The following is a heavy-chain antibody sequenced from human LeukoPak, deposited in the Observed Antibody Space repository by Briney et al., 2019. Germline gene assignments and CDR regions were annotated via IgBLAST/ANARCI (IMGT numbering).Heavy chain of an antibody. Sequence: LSETLSLTCTVSSASISTYYWSWIRQPPGKGLEWIGYIYHSGSTNYNPSLKSRVTLSVDTSKNQFSLTQSPVPAADTPVDYCEVQSPRLCVDYWGEGTLVTVSS. CDR3: EVQSPRLCVDY. CDR1: SASISTYY. D-gene: IGHD1-1*01. CDR2: IYHSGST. V-gene: IGHV4-59*12. J-gene: IGHJ4*02.